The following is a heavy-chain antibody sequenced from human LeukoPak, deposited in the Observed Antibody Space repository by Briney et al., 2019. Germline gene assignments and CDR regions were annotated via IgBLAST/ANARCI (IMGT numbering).Heavy chain of an antibody. CDR3: AREGPRGNSQFDY. D-gene: IGHD2/OR15-2a*01. CDR1: GFTVSSNY. CDR2: IYGGGNI. Sequence: PGGSLRLSCAASGFTVSSNYMNWVRQAPGKGLEWVSVIYGGGNIYYADSVKGRLTISRDNSKNTLYLQMNSLRAEDTAIYYCAREGPRGNSQFDYWGQGTLVTVSS. J-gene: IGHJ4*02. V-gene: IGHV3-53*01.